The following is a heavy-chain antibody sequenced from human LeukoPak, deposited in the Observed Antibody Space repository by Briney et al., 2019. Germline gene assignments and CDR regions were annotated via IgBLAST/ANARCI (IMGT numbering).Heavy chain of an antibody. CDR2: IWYDGSNK. CDR3: ARGPYYDFWSGYSEY. J-gene: IGHJ4*02. D-gene: IGHD3-3*01. V-gene: IGHV3-33*01. CDR1: GFTFSSYG. Sequence: GGSLRLSCAASGFTFSSYGMHWVRQAPGKGLEWVAVIWYDGSNKYYADSVKGRFTISRDNSKNMLYLQMNSLRAEDTAVYYCARGPYYDFWSGYSEYWGQGTLVTVSS.